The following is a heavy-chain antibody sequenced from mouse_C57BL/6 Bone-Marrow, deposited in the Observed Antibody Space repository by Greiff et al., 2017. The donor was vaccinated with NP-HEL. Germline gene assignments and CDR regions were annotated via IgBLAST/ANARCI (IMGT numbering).Heavy chain of an antibody. D-gene: IGHD4-1*01. Sequence: VKLLESGPELVKPGASVKISCKASGYAFSSSWMNRVKQRPGKGLEWIGRIYPGDGDTNYTGKFKGKATLTADKSSSTAYMQLSSLPSEDSAVYVCARRNWDGDYWGQGTTVTVSS. V-gene: IGHV1-82*01. CDR3: ARRNWDGDY. CDR2: IYPGDGDT. CDR1: GYAFSSSW. J-gene: IGHJ2*01.